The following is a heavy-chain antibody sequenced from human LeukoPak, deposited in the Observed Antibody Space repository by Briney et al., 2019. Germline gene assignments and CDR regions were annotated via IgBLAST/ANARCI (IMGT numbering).Heavy chain of an antibody. V-gene: IGHV3-7*01. Sequence: PGGSLRLSCAASGFTFISYYMSWVRQAPGKGLEWVANMKPGGSEEYYVDSVKGRFTISRDNAKNSLYLQMNSLRAEDSAVYYCVRKSVEASYFDSWGQGTLVTVSS. CDR2: MKPGGSEE. J-gene: IGHJ4*02. D-gene: IGHD1-26*01. CDR3: VRKSVEASYFDS. CDR1: GFTFISYY.